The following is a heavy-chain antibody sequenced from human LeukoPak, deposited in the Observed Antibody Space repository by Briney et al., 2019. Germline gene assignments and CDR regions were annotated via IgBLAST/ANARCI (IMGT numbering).Heavy chain of an antibody. D-gene: IGHD2-2*01. Sequence: SETLSLTCTVSGGSISSSSYYWGWIRQPPGKGLEWIGSIYYSGSTYYNPSLKSQVTISVDTSKNQFSLKLSSVTAADTAVYYCASGDIVVVPAAIPHNWFDPWGQGTLVTVSS. V-gene: IGHV4-39*01. J-gene: IGHJ5*02. CDR1: GGSISSSSYY. CDR3: ASGDIVVVPAAIPHNWFDP. CDR2: IYYSGST.